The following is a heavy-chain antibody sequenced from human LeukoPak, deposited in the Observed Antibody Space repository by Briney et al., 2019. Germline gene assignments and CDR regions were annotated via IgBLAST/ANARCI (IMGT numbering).Heavy chain of an antibody. J-gene: IGHJ4*02. Sequence: GGSLRLSCAASGFTFSSYAMTWVRQAPGKGLEWVSTFRSSGGSTYYADSVKGRFTISRDSSKNTLFLQMNSLRAEDTAVYYCAKDRTNLEYYFDYWGQGTLVTVSS. CDR2: FRSSGGST. CDR1: GFTFSSYA. V-gene: IGHV3-23*01. CDR3: AKDRTNLEYYFDY. D-gene: IGHD1-14*01.